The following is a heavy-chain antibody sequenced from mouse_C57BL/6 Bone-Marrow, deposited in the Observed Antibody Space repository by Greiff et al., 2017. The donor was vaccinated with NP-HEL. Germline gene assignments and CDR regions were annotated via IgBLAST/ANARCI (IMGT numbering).Heavy chain of an antibody. CDR1: GYTFTSYW. CDR2: IHPTSGST. J-gene: IGHJ3*01. CDR3: ARGDDYGSSRFAY. V-gene: IGHV1-64*01. Sequence: QVQLQQPGAELVKPGASVKLSCKASGYTFTSYWMHWVKQRPGQGLEWIGMIHPTSGSTNYNEKFKSKATLTVDKSSSTAYMQLSSLTSEDSAVYYCARGDDYGSSRFAYWGQGTLVTVSA. D-gene: IGHD1-1*01.